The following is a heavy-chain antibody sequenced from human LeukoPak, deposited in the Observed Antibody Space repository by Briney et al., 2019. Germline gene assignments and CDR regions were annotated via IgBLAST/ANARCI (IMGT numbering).Heavy chain of an antibody. CDR1: GGSISTYY. V-gene: IGHV4-59*04. J-gene: IGHJ4*02. CDR3: ARVITFWYFDY. CDR2: IYYSGST. Sequence: SETLSLTCTVSGGSISTYYWSWIRQPPGKGLEWIGTIYYSGSTSYNPSLKSRVIISVDTSKNQFSLKLSSVTAADTAVYFCARVITFWYFDYWGQGTLVTVSS. D-gene: IGHD3-22*01.